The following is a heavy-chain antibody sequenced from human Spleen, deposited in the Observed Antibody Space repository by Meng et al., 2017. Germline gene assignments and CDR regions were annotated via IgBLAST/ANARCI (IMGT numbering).Heavy chain of an antibody. CDR2: ISSSGSTI. Sequence: GESLKISCAASGFTFSDYYMSWIRQAPGKGLEWVSYISSSGSTIYYADSVKGRFTISRDNAKNSLYLQMNSLRAEDTAVYYCARETPLYFGYYYGMDVWGQGTTVTVSS. V-gene: IGHV3-11*04. J-gene: IGHJ6*02. CDR3: ARETPLYFGYYYGMDV. D-gene: IGHD3-10*01. CDR1: GFTFSDYY.